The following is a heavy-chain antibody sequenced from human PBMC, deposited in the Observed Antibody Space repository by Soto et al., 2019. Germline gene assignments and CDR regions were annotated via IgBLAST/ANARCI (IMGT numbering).Heavy chain of an antibody. CDR1: GGTFSSYT. V-gene: IGHV1-69*02. D-gene: IGHD2-15*01. J-gene: IGHJ6*03. CDR2: IIPILGIA. CDR3: ARVVAAKAGYYYYMDV. Sequence: QVQLVHSGAEVKKPGSSVKVSCKASGGTFSSYTISWVRQAPGQGLEWMGRIIPILGIANYAQKIQGRVTITADKSTSTAYMELSSLRSEDTAGYYCARVVAAKAGYYYYMDVWGKGTTVTVSS.